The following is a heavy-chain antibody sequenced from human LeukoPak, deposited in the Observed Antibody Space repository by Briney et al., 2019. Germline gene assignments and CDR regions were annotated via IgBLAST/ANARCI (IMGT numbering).Heavy chain of an antibody. V-gene: IGHV3-21*01. J-gene: IGHJ4*02. Sequence: GGSLRLSCAASGFTFSSYSMNWVRQAPGKGLEWVSSISRSSSYIYYADSVKGRFTISRDNAKNSLYLQMNSLRAEDTAVYYCARDRRSSTSLFDYWGQGTLVTVSS. CDR2: ISRSSSYI. CDR3: ARDRRSSTSLFDY. D-gene: IGHD2-2*01. CDR1: GFTFSSYS.